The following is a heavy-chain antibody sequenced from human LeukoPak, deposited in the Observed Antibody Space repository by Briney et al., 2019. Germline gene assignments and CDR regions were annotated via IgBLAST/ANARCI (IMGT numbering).Heavy chain of an antibody. Sequence: NPSETLSLTCTVSGVSISSYYWSWIRQPPGKGLEWIGFFYSSGSTNYNPSLKSRVTISVDTSKNQFSLKLRSVTAADTAVYYRARHWGVVNYYYMDVWGKGTTVTVSS. D-gene: IGHD3-3*01. CDR3: ARHWGVVNYYYMDV. CDR2: FYSSGST. V-gene: IGHV4-59*08. J-gene: IGHJ6*03. CDR1: GVSISSYY.